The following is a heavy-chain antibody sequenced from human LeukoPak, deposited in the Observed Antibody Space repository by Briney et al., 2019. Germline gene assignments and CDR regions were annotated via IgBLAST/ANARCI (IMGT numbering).Heavy chain of an antibody. CDR3: ARARYGDYPDAFDI. D-gene: IGHD4-17*01. J-gene: IGHJ3*02. V-gene: IGHV3-53*01. Sequence: GGLRLSCAASGFTVSSNYMSWVRQAPGKGLEWVSVIYSGGSTYYADSVKGRFTISRDNSKNTLYLQMNSLRAEDTAVYYCARARYGDYPDAFDIWGQGTMVTVSS. CDR2: IYSGGST. CDR1: GFTVSSNY.